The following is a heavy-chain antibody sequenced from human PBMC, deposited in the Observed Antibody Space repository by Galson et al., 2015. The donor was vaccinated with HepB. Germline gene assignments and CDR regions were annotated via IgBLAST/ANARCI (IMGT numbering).Heavy chain of an antibody. CDR1: GFTFGDYA. D-gene: IGHD3-10*01. CDR3: TRDVVVRGVITTHYYYYGMDV. V-gene: IGHV3-49*03. CDR2: IRSKAYGGTT. Sequence: SLRLSCAASGFTFGDYAMSWFRQAPGKGLEWVGFIRSKAYGGTTEYAASVKGRFTISRDDSKSIAYLQMNSLKTEDTAVYYCTRDVVVRGVITTHYYYYGMDVWGQGTTVTVSS. J-gene: IGHJ6*02.